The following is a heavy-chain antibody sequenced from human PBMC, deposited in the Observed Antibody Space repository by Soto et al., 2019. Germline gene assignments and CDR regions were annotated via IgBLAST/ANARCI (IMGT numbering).Heavy chain of an antibody. V-gene: IGHV3-23*01. CDR2: IRSFDYRT. D-gene: IGHD6-19*01. CDR1: GFAFSQYG. J-gene: IGHJ4*02. CDR3: AKDVESGWYEAFDY. Sequence: SLRLSCTASGFAFSQYGMSWVRQAPGKGLEWVSSIRSFDYRTNYADSVKGRFTISRDNSKSTLSLQMNSLRAEDTAVYYCAKDVESGWYEAFDYWGPGTLVTVSS.